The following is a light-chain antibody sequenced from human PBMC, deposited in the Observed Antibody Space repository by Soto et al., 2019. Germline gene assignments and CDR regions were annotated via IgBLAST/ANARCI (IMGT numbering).Light chain of an antibody. J-gene: IGKJ1*01. CDR1: QSVSSD. CDR3: QQYNNWPRT. Sequence: EVVMTLSPATLSVYPGERATLSCRASQSVSSDLAWYHQKPGQAPRLLIYGASTRATGIPARFSGSGSGTEFTLTINSLQSEDFAVYYCQQYNNWPRTFGQG. V-gene: IGKV3-15*01. CDR2: GAS.